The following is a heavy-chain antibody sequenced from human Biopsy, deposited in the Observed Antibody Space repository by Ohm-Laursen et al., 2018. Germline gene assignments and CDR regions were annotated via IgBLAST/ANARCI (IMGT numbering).Heavy chain of an antibody. J-gene: IGHJ4*02. CDR3: ARVGSGWAPFDK. D-gene: IGHD6-19*01. CDR1: GYSLSSDYR. CDR2: IFKDGKT. Sequence: TLSLTCAVSGYSLSSDYRWGWIRQAPGKTLEWLGNIFKDGKTHYNPSLRSRLIISIDTSKNQFSLMMTSVSGADTAVYFCARVGSGWAPFDKWGPGTLVTVSS. V-gene: IGHV4-38-2*01.